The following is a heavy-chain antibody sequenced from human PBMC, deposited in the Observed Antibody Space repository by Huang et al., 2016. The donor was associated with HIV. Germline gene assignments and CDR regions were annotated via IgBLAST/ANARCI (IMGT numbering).Heavy chain of an antibody. CDR1: GGSIRSSDYH. CDR3: ARHREGPVAYYSGWGSHLNYMDV. J-gene: IGHJ6*03. Sequence: QLLLQESGPGLVKPSEALALTCAVSGGSIRSSDYHWGWIRQPPGKGLEWIGGIYYKGSTHDSPSLKRRVTIAVDTSKNLFFLNLTSMTAADTAVYYCARHREGPVAYYSGWGSHLNYMDVWGRGRTVVVSS. D-gene: IGHD3-10*01. V-gene: IGHV4-39*01. CDR2: IYYKGST.